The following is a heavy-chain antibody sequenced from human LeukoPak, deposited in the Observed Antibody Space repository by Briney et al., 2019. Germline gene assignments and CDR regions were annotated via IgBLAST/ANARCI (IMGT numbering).Heavy chain of an antibody. CDR2: ISYIGTT. D-gene: IGHD4-17*01. Sequence: SETLSLTCAVSGDSFSSHYWTWIRQPPGRGLEWIGYISYIGTTNYNPSPKSRVTISIDTSKNQFSLKLSSVTTADTAVYYCARDLVTVTKGFDIWGLGTMVSVSS. CDR1: GDSFSSHY. CDR3: ARDLVTVTKGFDI. J-gene: IGHJ3*02. V-gene: IGHV4-59*11.